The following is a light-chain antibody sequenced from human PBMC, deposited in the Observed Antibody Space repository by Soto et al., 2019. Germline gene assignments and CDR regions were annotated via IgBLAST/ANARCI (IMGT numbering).Light chain of an antibody. J-gene: IGKJ1*01. V-gene: IGKV3-20*01. CDR3: QQSGSSPWT. CDR2: RAS. Sequence: EIVLTQSPGTLSLSPGERATLSCRASDSVDSNYLAWYQQKPGQAPGLLIYRASSRATGVPDRFSGSGSGTDFTLTISRLEPEDFAVYYCQQSGSSPWTFGQGTKVEIK. CDR1: DSVDSNY.